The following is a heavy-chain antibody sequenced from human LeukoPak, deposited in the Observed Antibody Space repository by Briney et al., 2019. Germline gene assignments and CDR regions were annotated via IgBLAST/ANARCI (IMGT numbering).Heavy chain of an antibody. V-gene: IGHV1-2*02. CDR2: VNPNTGGT. CDR1: GYIFTGNF. J-gene: IGHJ4*02. Sequence: ASVKVSCKASGYIFTGNFMHWVRQAPGQGLEWMGWVNPNTGGTNYAQKFQGRVTMTSDTSISTGYMELSRLTSDDTAVYYCARVFPSDYWGQGTLVTVSS. D-gene: IGHD3-3*01. CDR3: ARVFPSDY.